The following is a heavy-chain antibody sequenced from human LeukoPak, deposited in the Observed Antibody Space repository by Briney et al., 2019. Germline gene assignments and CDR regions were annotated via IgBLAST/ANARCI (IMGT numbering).Heavy chain of an antibody. CDR1: GFTFSSYG. J-gene: IGHJ4*01. Sequence: GGSLRLSCAASGFTFSSYGMHWVRQAPGKGLEWVAVISYDGSNKYYADSVKGRFTISRDNSKNTLDLQMNSLRAEDTAVYYCARTYGSGSYHKADYWGRGTLVTVSS. CDR2: ISYDGSNK. CDR3: ARTYGSGSYHKADY. V-gene: IGHV3-30*03. D-gene: IGHD3-10*01.